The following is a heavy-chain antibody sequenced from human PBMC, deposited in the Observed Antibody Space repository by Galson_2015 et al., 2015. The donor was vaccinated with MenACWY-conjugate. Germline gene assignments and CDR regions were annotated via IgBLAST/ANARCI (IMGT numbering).Heavy chain of an antibody. Sequence: SLRLSCAASGFTFSKCAMSWVRQAPGKGLEWVSGISASGGDIDYADSVKGRFTISIDNSKNTVYLQMNSLRAEDTAVYHCAKGANYYDSSGKRYDAFDIWGQGTMVTVSS. V-gene: IGHV3-23*01. D-gene: IGHD3-22*01. J-gene: IGHJ3*02. CDR2: ISASGGDI. CDR1: GFTFSKCA. CDR3: AKGANYYDSSGKRYDAFDI.